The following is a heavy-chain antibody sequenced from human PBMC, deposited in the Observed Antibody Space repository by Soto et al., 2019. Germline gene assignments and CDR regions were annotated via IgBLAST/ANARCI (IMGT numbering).Heavy chain of an antibody. CDR1: GFTFSNYA. CDR3: ANDLGVRVPATGH. CDR2: ISGSGGST. D-gene: IGHD2-15*01. Sequence: PGGSLRLSCAASGFTFSNYAMSWVRQAPGKGLEWVSAISGSGGSTYYADSVKGRFTISRDNSKNTLSLQMNSLRAEDTAVYYCANDLGVRVPATGHWGQGTLVTVSS. V-gene: IGHV3-23*01. J-gene: IGHJ4*02.